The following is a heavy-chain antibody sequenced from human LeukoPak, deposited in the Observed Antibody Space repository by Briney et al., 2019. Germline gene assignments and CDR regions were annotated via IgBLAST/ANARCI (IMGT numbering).Heavy chain of an antibody. D-gene: IGHD6-13*01. CDR1: GFSFTSYA. CDR3: AKGAAAGKVDWFDP. V-gene: IGHV3-23*01. CDR2: LTGYGGA. J-gene: IGHJ5*02. Sequence: QPGGSLRLSCEASGFSFTSYAMMWVRQAPGKGLQWIATLTGYGGAYYAGSGEGRFIVSRDISKNTFFLQMYSLRAEDTAVYYCAKGAAAGKVDWFDPWGQGTLATVSS.